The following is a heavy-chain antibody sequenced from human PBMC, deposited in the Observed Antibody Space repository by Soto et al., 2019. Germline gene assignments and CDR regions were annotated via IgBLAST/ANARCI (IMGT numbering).Heavy chain of an antibody. CDR3: ARVTCSGGNCYHFDY. D-gene: IGHD2-15*01. Sequence: SETLSLTCAVSGGSISGYYWSWIRQPAGKGLEYIGRMYTSGMTDYNPSLKSRVTMSLDTSKNQFSLRLSSVTAADTAVYYCARVTCSGGNCYHFDYWGQGTLVTVSS. CDR2: MYTSGMT. V-gene: IGHV4-4*07. CDR1: GGSISGYY. J-gene: IGHJ4*02.